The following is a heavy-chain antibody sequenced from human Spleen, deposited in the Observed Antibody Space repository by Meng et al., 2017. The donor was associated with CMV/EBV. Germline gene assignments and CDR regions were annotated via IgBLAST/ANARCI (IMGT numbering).Heavy chain of an antibody. J-gene: IGHJ4*02. CDR3: ARTIAAAAHYFDY. D-gene: IGHD6-13*01. V-gene: IGHV4-59*01. Sequence: GSLRLSCSVSGGSIGRSYWSWIRQPPGKGLEWIGYVYYDGRTNYNPSLKSRVTISGDTSKNQFSLRLNSVTAADTAVYYCARTIAAAAHYFDYWGQGALVTVSS. CDR1: GGSIGRSY. CDR2: VYYDGRT.